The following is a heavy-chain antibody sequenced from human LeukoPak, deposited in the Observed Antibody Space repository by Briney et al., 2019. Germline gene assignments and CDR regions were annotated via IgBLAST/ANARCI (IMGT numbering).Heavy chain of an antibody. CDR3: AKTASGSYYRFDP. Sequence: GGSLRLSCAASGFTFSSYGMHWVRQAPGKGLEWVAVISYDGSNKYYADSVKGRFTISRDNSKNTLYLQMNSLRAEGTAVYYCAKTASGSYYRFDPWGQGTLVTVSS. CDR2: ISYDGSNK. CDR1: GFTFSSYG. V-gene: IGHV3-30*18. J-gene: IGHJ5*02. D-gene: IGHD1-26*01.